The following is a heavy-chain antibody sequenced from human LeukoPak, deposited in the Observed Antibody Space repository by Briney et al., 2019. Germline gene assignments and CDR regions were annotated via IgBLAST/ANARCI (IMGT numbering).Heavy chain of an antibody. V-gene: IGHV3-30-3*01. Sequence: GRSLRLSCAASGFTFSSYAMHWVRQAPGKGLEWVAVISYDGSNKYYADSVKGRFTISRDNSKNTLYLQVNSLRAEDTAVYYCARGSQVAAGSYYFDYWGQGTLVTVSS. J-gene: IGHJ4*02. CDR2: ISYDGSNK. CDR1: GFTFSSYA. CDR3: ARGSQVAAGSYYFDY. D-gene: IGHD6-13*01.